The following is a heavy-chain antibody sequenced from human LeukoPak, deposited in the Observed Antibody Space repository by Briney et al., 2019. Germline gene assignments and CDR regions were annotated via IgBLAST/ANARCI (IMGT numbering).Heavy chain of an antibody. D-gene: IGHD3-22*01. Sequence: PGGSLRLSCAASGFTLSSYSMNWVRQAPGKGLEWVSYISSSSSTIYYADSVKGRFTISRDNAKNSLYLQMNSLRAEDTAVYYCARVLHKRNYDSTTYYGYWGQGTLVTVFS. V-gene: IGHV3-48*01. CDR3: ARVLHKRNYDSTTYYGY. CDR1: GFTLSSYS. CDR2: ISSSSSTI. J-gene: IGHJ4*02.